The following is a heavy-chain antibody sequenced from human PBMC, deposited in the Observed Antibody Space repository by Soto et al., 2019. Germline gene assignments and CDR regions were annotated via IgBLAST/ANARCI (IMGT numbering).Heavy chain of an antibody. D-gene: IGHD2-15*01. J-gene: IGHJ5*02. Sequence: PGGSLRLSCEASGFTFSDYYMSWIRQAPGKGLEWVSYISSSGNSIDYADSVRGRFTISRDNAQNSLYLQMNSLRAEDTAVYYFARDVKRSCSGGSCSHHGWFDPWGQGILVTVSS. V-gene: IGHV3-11*01. CDR1: GFTFSDYY. CDR2: ISSSGNSI. CDR3: ARDVKRSCSGGSCSHHGWFDP.